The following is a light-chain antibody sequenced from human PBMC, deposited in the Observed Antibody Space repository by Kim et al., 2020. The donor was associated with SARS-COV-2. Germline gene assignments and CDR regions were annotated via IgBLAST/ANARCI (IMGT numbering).Light chain of an antibody. CDR1: QSFGGN. CDR2: DAS. V-gene: IGKV3-11*01. J-gene: IGKJ2*03. CDR3: QQRSNWPRYS. Sequence: FSPGETATLSCRASQSFGGNLAWYQHKLGQAPRLLIYDASNRAFGVPDRFSGSGSGTDFTLTISSLEPEDFAIYYCQQRSNWPRYSFGQGTKLEIK.